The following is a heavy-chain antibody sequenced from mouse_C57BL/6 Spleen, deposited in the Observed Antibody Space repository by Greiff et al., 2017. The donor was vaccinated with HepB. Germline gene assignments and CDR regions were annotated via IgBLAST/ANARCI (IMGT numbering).Heavy chain of an antibody. CDR1: GYAFSSSW. V-gene: IGHV1-82*01. CDR3: ARVGSPYWYFDV. CDR2: IYPGDGDT. Sequence: VQLQQSGPELVKPGASVKISCKASGYAFSSSWMNWVKQRPGKGLEWIGRIYPGDGDTNYNGKFKGKATLTADKSSSTAYMQLSSLTSEDSAVYFCARVGSPYWYFDVWGTGTTVTVSS. D-gene: IGHD1-1*01. J-gene: IGHJ1*03.